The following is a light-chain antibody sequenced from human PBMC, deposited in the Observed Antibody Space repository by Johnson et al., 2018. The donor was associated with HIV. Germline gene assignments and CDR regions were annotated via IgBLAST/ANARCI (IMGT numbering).Light chain of an antibody. CDR1: SSDIGKNS. CDR2: DNN. J-gene: IGLJ1*01. Sequence: QSLLTQPPSVSAAPGQKVTIPCSGSSSDIGKNSVSWYQQLPGTAPKLLIYDNNKRPSGIPDRFSGSKSGTSATLDITGLQTGDEADYYCATWDTSLSTGGVFGTGTKVTVL. V-gene: IGLV1-51*01. CDR3: ATWDTSLSTGGV.